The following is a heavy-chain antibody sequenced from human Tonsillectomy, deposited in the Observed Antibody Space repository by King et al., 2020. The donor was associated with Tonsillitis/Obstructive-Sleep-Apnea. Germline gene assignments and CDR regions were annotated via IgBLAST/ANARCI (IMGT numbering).Heavy chain of an antibody. J-gene: IGHJ5*02. D-gene: IGHD2-15*01. Sequence: QLVQSGGEVKNPGASVKVSCKASGYTFTTYGISWVRQAPGQGLEWMGWISTNRGNKNYAKKFQGRVTMTTDTYTSTAYLELRSLRSDDTAVYYCVRDFHCSGGSCYDCFDPWGQGTLVTVSS. CDR2: ISTNRGNK. CDR1: GYTFTTYG. V-gene: IGHV1-18*01. CDR3: VRDFHCSGGSCYDCFDP.